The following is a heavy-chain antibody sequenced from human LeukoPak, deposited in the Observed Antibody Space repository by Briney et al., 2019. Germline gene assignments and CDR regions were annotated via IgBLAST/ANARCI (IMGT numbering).Heavy chain of an antibody. CDR3: AREGLWSHFDY. CDR1: GFTFSSYA. J-gene: IGHJ4*02. D-gene: IGHD5-18*01. CDR2: ISYDGSNK. V-gene: IGHV3-30-3*01. Sequence: GGSLRLSCAASGFTFSSYAMHWVRQAPSKGLEWVAVISYDGSNKYYADSVKGRFTISRDNSKNTLYLQMNSLRAEDTAVYYCAREGLWSHFDYWGQGTLVTVSS.